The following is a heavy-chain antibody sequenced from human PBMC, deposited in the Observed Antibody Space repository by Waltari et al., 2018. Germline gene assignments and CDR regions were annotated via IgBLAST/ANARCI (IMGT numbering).Heavy chain of an antibody. CDR2: IIPILGIA. Sequence: QVQLVQSGAEVKKPGSSVKVSCKASGGTFSSYAISWVRPAPGQGLEWMGGIIPILGIANYAQKFQGRVTITADKSTSTAYMELSSLRSEDTAVYYCAIPYYYDSSGYRYWGQGTLVTVSS. CDR3: AIPYYYDSSGYRY. CDR1: GGTFSSYA. V-gene: IGHV1-69*10. J-gene: IGHJ4*02. D-gene: IGHD3-22*01.